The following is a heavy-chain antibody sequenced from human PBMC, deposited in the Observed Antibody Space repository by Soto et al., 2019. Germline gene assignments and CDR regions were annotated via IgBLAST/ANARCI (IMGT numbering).Heavy chain of an antibody. V-gene: IGHV4-39*01. CDR1: VGSISSSSYY. D-gene: IGHD6-19*01. CDR3: AISYSGWYPSFDY. Sequence: PSETMSLTCTVSVGSISSSSYYWGWIRQPPGKGLEWIGSIYYSGSTYYNPSLKSRVTISVDTSKKQFSLKLSSVTAADTAVYYCAISYSGWYPSFDYWGQGTLVTVSS. J-gene: IGHJ4*02. CDR2: IYYSGST.